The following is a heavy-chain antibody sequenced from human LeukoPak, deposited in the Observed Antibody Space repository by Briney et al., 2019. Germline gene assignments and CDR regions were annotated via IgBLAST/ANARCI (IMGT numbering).Heavy chain of an antibody. J-gene: IGHJ4*02. Sequence: PGGSLRLSCAASGFTFSSYTMHWVRQAPGKGLEWLAVISYDGSNKYYADSVKGRFTISRDNSKNTLFLQMNSLTTEDTAVYYCAREVGGDYVFDYWGQGTLVTVSS. CDR3: AREVGGDYVFDY. V-gene: IGHV3-30-3*01. D-gene: IGHD4-17*01. CDR1: GFTFSSYT. CDR2: ISYDGSNK.